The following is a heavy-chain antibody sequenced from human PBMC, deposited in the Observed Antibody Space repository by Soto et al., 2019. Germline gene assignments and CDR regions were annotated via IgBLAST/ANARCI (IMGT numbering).Heavy chain of an antibody. CDR3: VRPRPSGENYGMDV. CDR2: LYTEGTT. V-gene: IGHV3-53*01. J-gene: IGHJ6*02. D-gene: IGHD3-16*01. Sequence: PGGSLRLSCVASGLTVSHNYMAWVRQAPEMGLEWVSILYTEGTTYYADSVKGRFTISRDSSKNTLFLQMDSLRAEDTAVYYCVRPRPSGENYGMDVWGQGTTVTLSS. CDR1: GLTVSHNY.